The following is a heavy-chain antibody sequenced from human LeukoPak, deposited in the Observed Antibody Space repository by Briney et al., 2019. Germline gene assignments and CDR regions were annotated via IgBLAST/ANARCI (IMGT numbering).Heavy chain of an antibody. J-gene: IGHJ4*02. CDR1: GFTFSRYY. CDR2: IRYDGTNK. D-gene: IGHD2/OR15-2a*01. V-gene: IGHV3-30*02. Sequence: GGSLRLSCAASGFTFSRYYMSWVRQAPGKGLEWVAFIRYDGTNKYYADSVKGRFTISRDNSKNTLYLQMNSLRAEDTAVYYCAKDLSVDYWGQGTLVTVSS. CDR3: AKDLSVDY.